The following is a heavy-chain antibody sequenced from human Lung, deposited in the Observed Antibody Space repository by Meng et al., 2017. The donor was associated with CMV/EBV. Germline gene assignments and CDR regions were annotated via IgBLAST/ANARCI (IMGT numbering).Heavy chain of an antibody. CDR2: IYYSGRT. D-gene: IGHD2-2*01. CDR3: ARDGGSKGIVVVPASNWFDP. V-gene: IGHV4-39*07. CDR1: SSYY. J-gene: IGHJ5*02. Sequence: SSYYWGWIRQPPGKGLEWIGSIYYSGRTYYNPSLKSRVTISVDTSKNQFSLKLSSVTAADTAVYYCARDGGSKGIVVVPASNWFDPWGQGTLVTVSS.